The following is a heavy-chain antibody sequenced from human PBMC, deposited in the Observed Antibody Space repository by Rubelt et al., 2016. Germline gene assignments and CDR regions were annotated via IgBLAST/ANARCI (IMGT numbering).Heavy chain of an antibody. CDR2: IYYSGST. Sequence: IYYSGSTYYNPSLKSRVTISVDTSKNQFSLKLSSVTAADTAVYYCARHRTATAYDVFDIWGQGTMVTVSS. V-gene: IGHV4-39*01. CDR3: ARHRTATAYDVFDI. J-gene: IGHJ3*02. D-gene: IGHD1-1*01.